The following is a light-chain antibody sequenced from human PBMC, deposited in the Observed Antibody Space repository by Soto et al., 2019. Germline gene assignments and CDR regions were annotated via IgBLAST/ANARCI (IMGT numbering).Light chain of an antibody. J-gene: IGKJ4*01. CDR1: QSISNY. Sequence: EIALTQSPATLSLSPGERATLSCRASQSISNYLAWYQHKPGQPPRLLIYDSSNRATGIPARFSGSGSGTDFTLTISSLEPEDFAVYYCQQRSYWVTFGGGTTVEIE. CDR3: QQRSYWVT. V-gene: IGKV3-11*01. CDR2: DSS.